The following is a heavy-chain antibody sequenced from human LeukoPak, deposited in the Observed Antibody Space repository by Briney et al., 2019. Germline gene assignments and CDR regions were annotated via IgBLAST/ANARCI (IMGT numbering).Heavy chain of an antibody. Sequence: SGGSLRLSCAASGFTFRNYDMHWVRRATGKGLEWVSAFHTAGDTHYSGSVKGRFATSRENAKNSFYLQMNNLRAGDTAVYYCARGSCSSSSCYERLNGLDVWGQGTPVTVSS. CDR2: FHTAGDT. D-gene: IGHD2-2*01. J-gene: IGHJ6*02. CDR1: GFTFRNYD. V-gene: IGHV3-13*01. CDR3: ARGSCSSSSCYERLNGLDV.